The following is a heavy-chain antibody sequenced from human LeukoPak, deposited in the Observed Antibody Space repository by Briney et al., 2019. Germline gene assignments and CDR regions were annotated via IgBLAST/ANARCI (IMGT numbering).Heavy chain of an antibody. D-gene: IGHD4/OR15-4a*01. CDR3: ARSVLTEYFDL. V-gene: IGHV4-59*01. Sequence: PSETLSLTCTVSGGSISSYYWSWIRQPPGKGLEWIGYIYYSGSTNYNPSLKSRVTISVDTSKNQFSLKLSSVTAADTAVYYCARSVLTEYFDLWGRGTLVTVSS. CDR2: IYYSGST. J-gene: IGHJ2*01. CDR1: GGSISSYY.